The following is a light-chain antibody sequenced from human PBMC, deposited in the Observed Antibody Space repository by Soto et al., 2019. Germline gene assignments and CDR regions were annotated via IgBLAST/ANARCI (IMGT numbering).Light chain of an antibody. CDR3: QQYYGAPLT. CDR1: QNVLSSSNNRNF. CDR2: WAS. Sequence: DIVMTQSPDSLAVSLGERATINCKSSQNVLSSSNNRNFLAWYQQKPRQPPKLLISWASTRVSGVPDRFSGSGSGTDFTRTISSLQAEDVAVYYCQQYYGAPLTFGGGTKVEIK. V-gene: IGKV4-1*01. J-gene: IGKJ4*01.